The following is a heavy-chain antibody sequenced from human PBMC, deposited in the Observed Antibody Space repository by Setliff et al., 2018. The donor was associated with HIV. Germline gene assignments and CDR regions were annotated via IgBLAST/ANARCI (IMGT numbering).Heavy chain of an antibody. J-gene: IGHJ4*02. CDR1: GVSVGSGDYY. CDR2: IFHSGDT. D-gene: IGHD6-6*01. Sequence: PSETLSLTCSVSGVSVGSGDYYWHWIRQHPEKALEWIGYIFHSGDTYYNPSLKSRISMSVDTSKNQFSLESTSLTAADTAVYYCATRPRIAARPFDYWGQGMLVTV. V-gene: IGHV4-31*03. CDR3: ATRPRIAARPFDY.